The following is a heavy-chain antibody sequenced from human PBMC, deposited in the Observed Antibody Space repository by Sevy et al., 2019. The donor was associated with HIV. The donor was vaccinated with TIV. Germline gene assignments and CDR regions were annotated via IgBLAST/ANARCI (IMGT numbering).Heavy chain of an antibody. CDR3: AKEGYYYDSRSSCWFDS. V-gene: IGHV3-30*18. CDR2: VSSDGTTR. Sequence: GGSLRLSCAASGFNFSPYAMHWVRQGPGKGLEWVATVSSDGTTRSYVDSIKGRFSLSRDNSKNTLYLQMNNLTPEDTAVDYGAKEGYYYDSRSSCWFDSWGPGALVTVSS. D-gene: IGHD3-22*01. CDR1: GFNFSPYA. J-gene: IGHJ5*01.